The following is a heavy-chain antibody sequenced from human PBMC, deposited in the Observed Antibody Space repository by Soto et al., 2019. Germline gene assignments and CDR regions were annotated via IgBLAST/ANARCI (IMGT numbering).Heavy chain of an antibody. J-gene: IGHJ3*02. CDR2: IYPGDSDT. V-gene: IGHV5-51*01. Sequence: PGESLKISCKGSGYSFTSYWIGWVRQMPGKGLEWMGIIYPGDSDTRYSPSFQGQVTISADKSISTAYLQWSSLKASDTAMYYCASRLNGDFWSGYHPIDAFDIWGQGTMVTVSS. CDR3: ASRLNGDFWSGYHPIDAFDI. D-gene: IGHD3-3*01. CDR1: GYSFTSYW.